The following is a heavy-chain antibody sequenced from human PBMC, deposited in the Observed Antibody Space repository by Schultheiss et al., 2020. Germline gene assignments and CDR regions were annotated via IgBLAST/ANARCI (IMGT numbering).Heavy chain of an antibody. CDR2: INPSGGST. CDR3: ARDFVRGGHARFSDV. CDR1: GYTFTSYY. J-gene: IGHJ6*02. V-gene: IGHV1-46*01. Sequence: ASVKVSCKASGYTFTSYYMHWVRQAPGQGLEWMGIINPSGGSTSYAQKFQGRVTISRDNAKNTLYLQMDSLRAEDTAVYYCARDFVRGGHARFSDVWGQGTTVTVSS. D-gene: IGHD3-3*01.